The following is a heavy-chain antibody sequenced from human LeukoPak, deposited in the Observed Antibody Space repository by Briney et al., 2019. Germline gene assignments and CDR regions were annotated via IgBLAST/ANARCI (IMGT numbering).Heavy chain of an antibody. CDR2: ISSNGGST. CDR3: VKDRDSKGYGDLDY. CDR1: GFTFSRSA. Sequence: PGGSLILSCSASGFTFSRSAIHWVRQAPGKGLEHVSTISSNGGSTYYADSVKGRFTISRDNSKNTLFLQMSSLRAEDTGVYYCVKDRDSKGYGDLDYWGQGTLVTVSS. D-gene: IGHD4-17*01. V-gene: IGHV3-64D*09. J-gene: IGHJ4*02.